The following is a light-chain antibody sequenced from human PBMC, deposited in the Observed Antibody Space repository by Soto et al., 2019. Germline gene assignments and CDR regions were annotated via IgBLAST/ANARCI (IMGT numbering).Light chain of an antibody. J-gene: IGKJ5*01. CDR1: QTVRNNY. Sequence: FTQFPGTLSFSSGGKTTLLCRASQTVRNNYLAWYQQKPGQPPTLLIYDASTRATGIPDRFSGSGSGTDFTLTISRLEPEDFAVYYCQEHASIFGQGTRLEIK. CDR3: QEHASI. V-gene: IGKV3-20*01. CDR2: DAS.